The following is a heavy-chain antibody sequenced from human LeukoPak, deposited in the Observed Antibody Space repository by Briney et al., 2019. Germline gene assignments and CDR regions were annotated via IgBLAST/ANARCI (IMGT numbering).Heavy chain of an antibody. CDR1: GGSISSGSYY. J-gene: IGHJ6*03. Sequence: SQTLSLTCTVSGGSISSGSYYWSWIRQPPGKGLEWMGDIYYSGSTNYNPSLKSRVTFSVDTSKNQFSLKLTSVTAADTAVYYCARATYYYYYLDVWGKGTTVTISS. CDR3: ARATYYYYYLDV. V-gene: IGHV4-61*01. CDR2: IYYSGST.